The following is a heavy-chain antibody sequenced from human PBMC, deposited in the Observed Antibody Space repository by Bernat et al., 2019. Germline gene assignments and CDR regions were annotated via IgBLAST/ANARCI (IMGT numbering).Heavy chain of an antibody. CDR1: GFTFSSYA. V-gene: IGHV3-30-3*01. D-gene: IGHD1-26*01. CDR2: ISYDGSNK. J-gene: IGHJ3*02. CDR3: ARERYSGSYYEKDDAFDI. Sequence: QVQLVESGGGVVQPGRSLRLSCAASGFTFSSYAMHWVRQAPGKGLEWVAVISYDGSNKYYADSVKGRFPISRDNSKNTLYLQMNSLRAEDTAVYYCARERYSGSYYEKDDAFDIWGQGTMVTVSS.